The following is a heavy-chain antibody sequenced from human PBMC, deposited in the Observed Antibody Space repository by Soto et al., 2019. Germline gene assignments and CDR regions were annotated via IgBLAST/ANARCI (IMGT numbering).Heavy chain of an antibody. V-gene: IGHV1-69*06. J-gene: IGHJ4*02. Sequence: SVKVSCKASGGTFSSYAISWLRRAPGQGLEWMGGIIPIFGTANYAQKFQGRVTITADKSTSTAYMELSSLRSEDTAVYYCARVRDSGSYRRILDYWGQGTLVTVSS. D-gene: IGHD1-26*01. CDR1: GGTFSSYA. CDR3: ARVRDSGSYRRILDY. CDR2: IIPIFGTA.